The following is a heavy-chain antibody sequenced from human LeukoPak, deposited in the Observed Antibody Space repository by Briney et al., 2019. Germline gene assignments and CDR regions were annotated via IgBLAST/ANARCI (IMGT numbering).Heavy chain of an antibody. CDR3: ARVPAAPEFVY. J-gene: IGHJ4*02. CDR2: INPNSGGT. CDR1: GYTFTVYY. D-gene: IGHD2-2*01. Sequence: GASVKVSCMDSGYTFTVYYMHWVRQAPGQGLEWMGWINPNSGGTNYAQKCQGRVTMTRDTSISTAYMELGRLRSDDTAVDYCARVPAAPEFVYWGQGTLVTVSS. V-gene: IGHV1-2*02.